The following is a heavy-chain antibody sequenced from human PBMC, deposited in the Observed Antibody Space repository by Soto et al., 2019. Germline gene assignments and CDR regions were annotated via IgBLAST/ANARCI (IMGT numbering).Heavy chain of an antibody. V-gene: IGHV3-48*03. CDR2: ISSSGSTI. CDR3: ARVGQLGHTVRYYYYGMDV. J-gene: IGHJ6*02. D-gene: IGHD6-6*01. CDR1: GFTFSSYE. Sequence: PGGSLRLSCAASGFTFSSYEMNWVRQAPGKGLEWVSYISSSGSTIYYADSVKGRFTISRDNAKNSLYLQMNSLRAEDTAVYYCARVGQLGHTVRYYYYGMDVWGQGTTVTVSS.